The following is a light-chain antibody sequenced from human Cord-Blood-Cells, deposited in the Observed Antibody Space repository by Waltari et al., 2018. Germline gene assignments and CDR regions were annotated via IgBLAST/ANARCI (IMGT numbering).Light chain of an antibody. J-gene: IGKJ5*01. CDR3: QQRSNAVIT. Sequence: EIVLTQSPATLSLSPGDRATLSCRASQSVSSYLAWYQQKPGQAPRLLIYDASNRATGIPARFSGSGSGTDFTLTISSLEPEDFAVDYCQQRSNAVITFGQGTRLEIK. CDR2: DAS. CDR1: QSVSSY. V-gene: IGKV3-11*01.